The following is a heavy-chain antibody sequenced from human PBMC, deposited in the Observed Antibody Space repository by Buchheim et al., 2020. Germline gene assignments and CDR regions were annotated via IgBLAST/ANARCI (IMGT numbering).Heavy chain of an antibody. CDR1: GGSISSYY. J-gene: IGHJ4*02. CDR2: IYYSGST. Sequence: QVQLQESGPGLVKPSQTLSLTCAVSGGSISSYYWSWIRQPPGKGLEWIGYIYYSGSTNYNPSLKSRVTISVDTSKNQFSLKLSSVTAADTAVYYCARGMITFGRFEYYFDYWGRGTL. D-gene: IGHD3-16*01. CDR3: ARGMITFGRFEYYFDY. V-gene: IGHV4-59*01.